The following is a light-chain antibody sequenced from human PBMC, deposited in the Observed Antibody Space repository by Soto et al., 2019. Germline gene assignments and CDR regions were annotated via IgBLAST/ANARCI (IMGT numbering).Light chain of an antibody. V-gene: IGKV3-15*01. CDR1: QSVSSN. CDR3: QQYHNWPIT. CDR2: DAS. Sequence: EIVMTQSPTTLSVSPGESATLSSRASQSVSSNLAWHQQKPGQAPRILMYDASTRATGISARFSGSGSGTEFTLTISSLQSEDFAVYYCQQYHNWPITFGQGTRLEIK. J-gene: IGKJ5*01.